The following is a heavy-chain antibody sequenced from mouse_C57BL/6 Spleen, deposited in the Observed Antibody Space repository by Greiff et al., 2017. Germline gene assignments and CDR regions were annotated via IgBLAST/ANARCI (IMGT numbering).Heavy chain of an antibody. CDR3: ARGGAGGEFAY. V-gene: IGHV1-80*01. Sequence: QVQLKESGAELVKPGASVKISCKASGYAFSSYWMNWVKQRPGKGLEWIGQIYPGDGDTNYNGKFKGKATLTADKSSSTAYMQLSSLTSEDSAVYFCARGGAGGEFAYWGQGTLVTVSA. CDR2: IYPGDGDT. J-gene: IGHJ3*01. CDR1: GYAFSSYW. D-gene: IGHD4-1*01.